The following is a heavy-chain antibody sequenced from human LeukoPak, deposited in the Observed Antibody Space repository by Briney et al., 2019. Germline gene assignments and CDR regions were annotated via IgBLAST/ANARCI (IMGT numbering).Heavy chain of an antibody. Sequence: PGGSLRLSCPASGFTFSSYGMSWVRQAPGKGLEWVSAISGSGGSTYYADSVKGRFTISRDNSKNTLYLQMNSLRAEDTAVYYCAIETPDEYSSSSGAFDIWGQGTMVTVSS. CDR2: ISGSGGST. D-gene: IGHD6-6*01. J-gene: IGHJ3*02. CDR3: AIETPDEYSSSSGAFDI. V-gene: IGHV3-23*01. CDR1: GFTFSSYG.